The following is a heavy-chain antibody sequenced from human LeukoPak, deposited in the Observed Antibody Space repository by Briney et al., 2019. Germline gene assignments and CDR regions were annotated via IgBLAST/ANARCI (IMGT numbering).Heavy chain of an antibody. CDR2: IYYSGST. D-gene: IGHD2-15*01. V-gene: IGHV4-59*01. Sequence: SETLSLTCTVSGGSISSYYGSWIRQPPGKGLEWIGYIYYSGSTNYNPSLKSRVTISVDTSKNQFSLKLSSVTAADTAVYYCARDSRGCSGGSCRYNWFDPWGQGTLVTVSS. J-gene: IGHJ5*02. CDR3: ARDSRGCSGGSCRYNWFDP. CDR1: GGSISSYY.